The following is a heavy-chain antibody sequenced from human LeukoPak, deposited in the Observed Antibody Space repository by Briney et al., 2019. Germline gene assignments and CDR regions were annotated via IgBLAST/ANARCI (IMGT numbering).Heavy chain of an antibody. V-gene: IGHV3-74*01. Sequence: GGSLGLSCAASGFTFSSYWMHWVRQAPGRGLVWVSRINTDGSSTSYADAVKGRFTISRDNAKNTLYLQMNSLRAEDTAVYYCARVAVTTDYWGQGTLVTVSS. D-gene: IGHD4-17*01. CDR1: GFTFSSYW. CDR2: INTDGSST. J-gene: IGHJ4*02. CDR3: ARVAVTTDY.